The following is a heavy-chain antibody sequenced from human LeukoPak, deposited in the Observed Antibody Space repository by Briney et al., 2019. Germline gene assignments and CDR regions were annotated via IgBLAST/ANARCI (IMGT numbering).Heavy chain of an antibody. J-gene: IGHJ4*02. CDR3: ARGSSSSWYKYFFDY. Sequence: ASVKVSCKASGYTLTGYYMHWVRQAPGQGLEWMGWINPDSGGTKYAQKFQGRVTMTRDTSISTAYMELSRLRSDDTAVYYCARGSSSSWYKYFFDYWGQGTPVTVFS. CDR2: INPDSGGT. D-gene: IGHD6-13*01. V-gene: IGHV1-2*02. CDR1: GYTLTGYY.